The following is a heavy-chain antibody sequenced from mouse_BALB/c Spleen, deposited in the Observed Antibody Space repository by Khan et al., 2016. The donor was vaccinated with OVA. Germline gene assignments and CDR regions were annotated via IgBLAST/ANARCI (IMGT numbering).Heavy chain of an antibody. CDR2: IWTGGGT. CDR1: GFSLTSYD. V-gene: IGHV2-9-2*01. D-gene: IGHD1-3*01. Sequence: QVQLKESGPGLVAPSQSLSITCTVSGFSLTSYDISWIRQPPGKGLEWLGVIWTGGGTNYNSAFMSSLSISKANSKSHAFLKMNSLHTDDNAIYYCVREGYNDWCAYWGQGNLVTVSA. J-gene: IGHJ3*01. CDR3: VREGYNDWCAY.